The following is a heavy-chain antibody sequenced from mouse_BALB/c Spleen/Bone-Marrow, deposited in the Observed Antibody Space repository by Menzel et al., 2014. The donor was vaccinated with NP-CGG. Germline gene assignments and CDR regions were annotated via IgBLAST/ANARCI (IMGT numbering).Heavy chain of an antibody. CDR2: INPSTGYT. D-gene: IGHD2-1*01. CDR3: ARYGNYGDYFDY. Sequence: QVQLQQPRAELAKPGASVKMSCKASGYTFTSYWMHWVKQRPGQGLEWIGYINPSTGYTEYNQKFKDKATLTADKSSSTAYMQLSSLTSEDSAVYYCARYGNYGDYFDYWGQGTTLTVSS. CDR1: GYTFTSYW. V-gene: IGHV1-7*01. J-gene: IGHJ2*01.